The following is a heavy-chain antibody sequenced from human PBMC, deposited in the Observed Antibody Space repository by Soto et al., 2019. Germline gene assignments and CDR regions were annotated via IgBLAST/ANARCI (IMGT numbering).Heavy chain of an antibody. Sequence: QVQLQESGPGLVKPSQTLSLTCTVSGGSISSGGYYWSWIRQHPGKGLEWIGYIYYSGSAYYNPSLKSRVTISVDTSKIQFSLNLSSVTAADTAVYYCARTAPRSGWYPFDYWGQGTLVTVSS. J-gene: IGHJ4*02. V-gene: IGHV4-31*03. CDR2: IYYSGSA. D-gene: IGHD6-19*01. CDR1: GGSISSGGYY. CDR3: ARTAPRSGWYPFDY.